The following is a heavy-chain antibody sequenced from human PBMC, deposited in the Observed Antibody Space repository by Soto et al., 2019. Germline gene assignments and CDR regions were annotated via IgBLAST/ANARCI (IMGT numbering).Heavy chain of an antibody. J-gene: IGHJ6*02. CDR2: IYYSGST. CDR3: ARRLYYDSSGFEGGGMDV. V-gene: IGHV4-39*01. CDR1: GGSSISSSYC. Sequence: SETLSHTCTVSGGSSISSSYCWGWIRKPPGKGLEWIGSIYYSGSTYYSPSLKSRVTISVDTSKNQFSLKLSSVTAADTAVYYCARRLYYDSSGFEGGGMDVWGQGTTVTV. D-gene: IGHD3-22*01.